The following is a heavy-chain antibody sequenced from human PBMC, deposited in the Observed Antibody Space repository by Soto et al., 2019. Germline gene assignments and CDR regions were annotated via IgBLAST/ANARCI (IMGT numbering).Heavy chain of an antibody. Sequence: PGGSLRLSCAASGFTFSSYAMSWVRQAPGKGPEWVSAISGSGGSTYYADSVKGRFTISRDNSKNTLYLQMNSLRAEDTAVYYCAKDPHWNSNSLTATANDYWGQGTLVTVSS. CDR1: GFTFSSYA. V-gene: IGHV3-23*01. CDR3: AKDPHWNSNSLTATANDY. CDR2: ISGSGGST. J-gene: IGHJ4*02. D-gene: IGHD1-1*01.